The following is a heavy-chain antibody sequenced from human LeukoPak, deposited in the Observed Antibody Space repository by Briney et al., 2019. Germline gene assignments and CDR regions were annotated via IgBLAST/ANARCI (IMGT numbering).Heavy chain of an antibody. Sequence: GGSLRLSCAASGFTFSTFWMHWVRQDPGKGLVWVSRISSDASITSYADPVKGRFTISRDNAKNTLYLQMNSLRAEDTALYYCATSARTYLGSSLDYWGQGTLVTVSS. V-gene: IGHV3-74*01. J-gene: IGHJ4*02. CDR1: GFTFSTFW. CDR3: ATSARTYLGSSLDY. D-gene: IGHD2-15*01. CDR2: ISSDASIT.